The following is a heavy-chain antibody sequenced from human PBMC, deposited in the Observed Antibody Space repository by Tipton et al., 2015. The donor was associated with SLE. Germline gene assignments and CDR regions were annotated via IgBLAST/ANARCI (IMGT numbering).Heavy chain of an antibody. Sequence: SLRLSCAASGFTFSSYWMGWVRQAPGKGLEWVANIKQDGSEKYYVDSVKGRFTISRDNFKNTLYLQMNNLRTEDTAVYYCAKDRYGTSGYFESWGQGTLVTVSS. CDR1: GFTFSSYW. CDR2: IKQDGSEK. V-gene: IGHV3-7*01. J-gene: IGHJ4*02. CDR3: AKDRYGTSGYFES. D-gene: IGHD1-1*01.